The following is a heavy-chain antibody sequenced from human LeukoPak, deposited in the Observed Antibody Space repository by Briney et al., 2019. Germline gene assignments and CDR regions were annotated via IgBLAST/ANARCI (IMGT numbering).Heavy chain of an antibody. Sequence: KPGGSLRLSCEASGFNFSNCDMSWVRQAPGKGLEWVSSISSGSKYIYYADSMKGRFTISRDNAKNSLYLQMNSLRAEDTAVYYCARVRGSYSVDYWGQGTLATVSS. V-gene: IGHV3-21*01. J-gene: IGHJ4*02. CDR3: ARVRGSYSVDY. D-gene: IGHD1-26*01. CDR2: ISSGSKYI. CDR1: GFNFSNCD.